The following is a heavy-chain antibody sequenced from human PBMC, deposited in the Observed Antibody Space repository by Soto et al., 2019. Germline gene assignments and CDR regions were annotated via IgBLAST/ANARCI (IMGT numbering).Heavy chain of an antibody. J-gene: IGHJ4*02. Sequence: GASVKVSCKASGYTFTSYYMHWVRQAPGQGLEWMGIINPSGGSTSYAQKFQGRVTMTRDTSTSTVYMELSSLRSGDTAVHYCARVTGYPWYFDYWGQGTLVTVSS. CDR1: GYTFTSYY. V-gene: IGHV1-46*01. CDR2: INPSGGST. CDR3: ARVTGYPWYFDY. D-gene: IGHD2-15*01.